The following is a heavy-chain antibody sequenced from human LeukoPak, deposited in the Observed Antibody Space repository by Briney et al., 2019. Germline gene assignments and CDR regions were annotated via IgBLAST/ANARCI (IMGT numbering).Heavy chain of an antibody. CDR1: GFTVSSNY. V-gene: IGHV3-53*01. CDR2: IYSDGST. J-gene: IGHJ3*02. Sequence: GGSLRLSCAASGFTVSSNYMSWVRQAPGKGLEWVSVIYSDGSTYYADSVKGRFTLSRDNSKNTLYLQMNSLRAEDTAVYYCARVFGKLGGCFDALDIWGQGTMVIVSS. CDR3: ARVFGKLGGCFDALDI. D-gene: IGHD3-10*02.